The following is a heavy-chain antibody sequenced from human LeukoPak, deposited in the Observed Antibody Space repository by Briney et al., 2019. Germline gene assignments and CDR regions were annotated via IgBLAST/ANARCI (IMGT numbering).Heavy chain of an antibody. D-gene: IGHD6-13*01. J-gene: IGHJ4*02. V-gene: IGHV3-74*01. CDR2: INSDGSST. Sequence: PGGSLRLSCAASGFTFSSYWMHWVRQAPGKGLVWVSRINSDGSSTSYADSVKGRFTISRDNAKNTLYLQMNSLRAEDTAVYYCARFGIAAALFDYWGQGTLVTVSS. CDR1: GFTFSSYW. CDR3: ARFGIAAALFDY.